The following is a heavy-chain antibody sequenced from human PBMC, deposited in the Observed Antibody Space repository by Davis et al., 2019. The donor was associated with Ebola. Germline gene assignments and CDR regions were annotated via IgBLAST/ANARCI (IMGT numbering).Heavy chain of an antibody. CDR3: ASLRRTITGMDDAFDI. CDR1: GNSSTSHW. V-gene: IGHV5-51*01. D-gene: IGHD2-8*02. CDR2: IYTGDSDT. J-gene: IGHJ3*02. Sequence: GESLKISCKDSGNSSTSHWIGWVRQMPGKGLEWMGIIYTGDSDTRYSPSFRGQVTISADKSIKTAFLQWSSLKASDTAMYYCASLRRTITGMDDAFDIWGQGTMVTVSS.